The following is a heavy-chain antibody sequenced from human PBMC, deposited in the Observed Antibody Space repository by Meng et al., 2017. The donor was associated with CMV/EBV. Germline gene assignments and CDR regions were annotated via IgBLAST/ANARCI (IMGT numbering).Heavy chain of an antibody. V-gene: IGHV3-48*03. CDR2: ISSSGSTI. CDR1: GFTFSSYE. CDR3: AGLIGYCSSTSCRDP. Sequence: GESLKISCAASGFTFSSYEMNWVRQAPGKGLEWVSYISSSGSTIYYAGSVKGRFTISRDNAKNSLYLQMNSLRAEDTAVYYCAGLIGYCSSTSCRDPWGQGTLVTVSS. J-gene: IGHJ5*02. D-gene: IGHD2-2*01.